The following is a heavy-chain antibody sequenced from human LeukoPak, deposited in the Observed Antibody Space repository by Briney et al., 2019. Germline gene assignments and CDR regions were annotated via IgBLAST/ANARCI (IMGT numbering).Heavy chain of an antibody. Sequence: GGSLRLSCAASGFTFSTYAMHWVRQAPGKGLEWVAVTSYDGSNKYYADSVKGRFTISRDNSKNTLYLQMNSLRAEDTSVYYCASPYSGTYSYFDYWGQGTLVTVSS. V-gene: IGHV3-30-3*01. CDR3: ASPYSGTYSYFDY. CDR2: TSYDGSNK. J-gene: IGHJ4*02. CDR1: GFTFSTYA. D-gene: IGHD1-26*01.